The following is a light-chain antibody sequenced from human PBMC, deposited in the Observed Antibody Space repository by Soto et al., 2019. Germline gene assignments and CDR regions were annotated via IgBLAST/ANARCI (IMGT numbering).Light chain of an antibody. V-gene: IGKV1-5*01. CDR3: QQYNSYS. CDR1: QSISNW. Sequence: DIQVTQSPSTLPSTVLDRVTITFRAIQSISNWLACYQQKPGTAPKVLIHHASNLQSGVPSRFSGTGSGTAFTLTISSMQPDDFATYYCQQYNSYSFGQGTKVDIK. CDR2: HAS. J-gene: IGKJ1*01.